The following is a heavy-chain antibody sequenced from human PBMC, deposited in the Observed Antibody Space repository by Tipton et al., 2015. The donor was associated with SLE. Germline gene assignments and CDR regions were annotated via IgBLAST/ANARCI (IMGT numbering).Heavy chain of an antibody. CDR3: ARDSRTTAAAFDI. V-gene: IGHV4-59*12. J-gene: IGHJ3*02. Sequence: TLSLTCTVSGGSISSYFCAWIRQPPGKGLEWIGYIYYSGSTNYNPSLKSRVTISVDTSKNQFSLKLSSVTAADTAVYYCARDSRTTAAAFDIWGQGTMVTVSS. D-gene: IGHD1-7*01. CDR2: IYYSGST. CDR1: GGSISSYF.